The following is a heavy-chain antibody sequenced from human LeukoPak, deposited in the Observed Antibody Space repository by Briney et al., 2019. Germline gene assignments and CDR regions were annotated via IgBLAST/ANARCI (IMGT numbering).Heavy chain of an antibody. CDR1: GFTFSTYS. J-gene: IGHJ6*02. Sequence: GGSLRLSCAASGFTFSTYSMNWVRQAPGKGLEWVSYIGSSSTNIYYADSVEGRFTISRDDAKNSVYLQMNSLRGEDTAIYYCARRRPSTQPSSLYFDWFGMDVWGQGTTVTVSS. D-gene: IGHD3-9*01. V-gene: IGHV3-48*04. CDR2: IGSSSTNI. CDR3: ARRRPSTQPSSLYFDWFGMDV.